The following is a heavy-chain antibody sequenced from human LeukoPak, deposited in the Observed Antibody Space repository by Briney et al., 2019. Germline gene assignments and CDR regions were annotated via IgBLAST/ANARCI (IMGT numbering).Heavy chain of an antibody. V-gene: IGHV3-30-3*01. CDR1: GFTFSSYA. CDR2: ISYDGSNK. J-gene: IGHJ4*02. CDR3: ARGPTYY. Sequence: SGGSLRLPCAASGFTFSSYAMHWVRQAPGKGLEWVAVISYDGSNKYYADSVKGRFTISRDNSKNTLYLQMNSLRAEDTAVYYCARGPTYYWGQGTLVTVSS.